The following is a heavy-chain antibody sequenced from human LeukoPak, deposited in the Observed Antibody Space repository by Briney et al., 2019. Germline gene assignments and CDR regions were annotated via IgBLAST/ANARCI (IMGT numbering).Heavy chain of an antibody. CDR3: ARARSKSGGGQYYFDY. CDR1: GFTFSSYW. CDR2: IKQDGSEK. Sequence: GGSLRFSCAASGFTFSSYWMSWVRQAPGKGLEWVANIKQDGSEKYYVDSVKGRFTISRDNAKNSLYLQMNSLRAEDTAVYYCARARSKSGGGQYYFDYWGQGTLVTVSS. J-gene: IGHJ4*02. D-gene: IGHD3-16*01. V-gene: IGHV3-7*01.